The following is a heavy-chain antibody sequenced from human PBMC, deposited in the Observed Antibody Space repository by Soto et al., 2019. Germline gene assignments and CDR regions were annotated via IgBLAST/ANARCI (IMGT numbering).Heavy chain of an antibody. V-gene: IGHV3-11*01. D-gene: IGHD3-10*01. Sequence: QVQLVESGGGLVEPGGSLRLSCAASGFRFSDHYMTWIRQAPGKGLEWVSKISSGGTTMYYADSVKGRFTVSRDNAQNSLYLQMNGLRAEDTAVYYCAGHPYYYGLAFWGQGTLVTVSS. J-gene: IGHJ4*02. CDR2: ISSGGTTM. CDR1: GFRFSDHY. CDR3: AGHPYYYGLAF.